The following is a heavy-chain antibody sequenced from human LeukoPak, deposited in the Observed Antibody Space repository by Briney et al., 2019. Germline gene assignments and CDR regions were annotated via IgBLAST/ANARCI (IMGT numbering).Heavy chain of an antibody. V-gene: IGHV3-11*04. Sequence: GGSLRLSCAASGFTFSDYYMSWIRQAPGKGLEWVSYVSSGSSTIYYADSVKGRFTVSRDNGKRSLYLHMNSLRAEDTAMYYCARSLRVRGVPDYMDVWGKGTTVIISS. CDR2: VSSGSSTI. D-gene: IGHD3-10*02. CDR1: GFTFSDYY. CDR3: ARSLRVRGVPDYMDV. J-gene: IGHJ6*03.